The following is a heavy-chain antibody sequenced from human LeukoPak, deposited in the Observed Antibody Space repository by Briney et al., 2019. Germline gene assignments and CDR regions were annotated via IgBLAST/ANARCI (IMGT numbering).Heavy chain of an antibody. CDR1: GFTFSTYW. V-gene: IGHV3-7*03. Sequence: GGSLRLSCAASGFTFSTYWMHWARQAPGKGLEWVANIKQDGSAKFYVDSVKSRFTISRDNAKKSAYLQMNSLRAEDTAVYYCVRAMDSWGQGTLVTVSS. J-gene: IGHJ4*02. CDR3: VRAMDS. CDR2: IKQDGSAK.